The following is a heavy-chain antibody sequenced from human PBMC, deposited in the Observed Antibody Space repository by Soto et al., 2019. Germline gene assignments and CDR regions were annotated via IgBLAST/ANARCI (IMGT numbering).Heavy chain of an antibody. CDR1: GGSFSGYY. CDR2: INHSGST. Sequence: PSETLSLTCAVYGGSFSGYYWSWIRQPPGKGLEWIGEINHSGSTNYNPSLKSRVTISVDTSKNQFSLKLSSVTAADTAVYYCASAIGDYPSYYFDYWGQGTLVTVSS. J-gene: IGHJ4*02. V-gene: IGHV4-34*01. D-gene: IGHD4-17*01. CDR3: ASAIGDYPSYYFDY.